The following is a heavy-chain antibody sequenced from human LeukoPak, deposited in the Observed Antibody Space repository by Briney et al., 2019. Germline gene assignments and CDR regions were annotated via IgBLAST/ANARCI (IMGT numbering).Heavy chain of an antibody. V-gene: IGHV1-18*01. D-gene: IGHD5-12*01. Sequence: ASVKVSCKASGYTFTNYGISWMRRAPGQGLEWMGWISGYNGNTNYAQKSQGRVTMTTDTSTNAAHMELRSLRSDDTAVYYCARDCGYQCLFDYWGQGTLVTVSS. CDR3: ARDCGYQCLFDY. CDR2: ISGYNGNT. J-gene: IGHJ4*02. CDR1: GYTFTNYG.